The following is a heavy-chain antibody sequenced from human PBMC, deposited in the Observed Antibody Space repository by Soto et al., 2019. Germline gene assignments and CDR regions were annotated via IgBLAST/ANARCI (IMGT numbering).Heavy chain of an antibody. Sequence: LTCAVYGGSFSGYYWSWIRQPPGKGLEWIGEINHSGSANYNPSLKSRVTISVDTSKNQFSLKLSSVTAADTAVYYCARRHSDILTKNWFHPWDQGTLVPVSS. CDR2: INHSGSA. CDR1: GGSFSGYY. J-gene: IGHJ5*02. V-gene: IGHV4-34*01. D-gene: IGHD3-9*01. CDR3: ARRHSDILTKNWFHP.